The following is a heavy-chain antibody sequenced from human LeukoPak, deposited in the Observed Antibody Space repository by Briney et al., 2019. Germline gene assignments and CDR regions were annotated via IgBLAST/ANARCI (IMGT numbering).Heavy chain of an antibody. CDR1: EFTFSSYE. Sequence: GGSLRLSCAASEFTFSSYEMNWVRQAPGKGLEWISYISSSGSAINYADSVKGRFTISRDNSKNTLYLQMNSLRAEDTAVYYCAKGALTGYIAPDGWGQGTLVTVSS. CDR3: AKGALTGYIAPDG. V-gene: IGHV3-48*03. CDR2: ISSSGSAI. D-gene: IGHD3-9*01. J-gene: IGHJ4*02.